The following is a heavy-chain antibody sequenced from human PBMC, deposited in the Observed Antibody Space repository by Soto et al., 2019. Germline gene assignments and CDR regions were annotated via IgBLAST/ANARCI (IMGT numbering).Heavy chain of an antibody. CDR2: ISYDGNNK. CDR1: GFILSTYA. J-gene: IGHJ6*02. D-gene: IGHD2-15*01. Sequence: QVQRVESGGGVVQPGRSLRLSCAASGFILSTYAMYWVRQAPGKGLEWVAVISYDGNNKYYADSVKGRFTISRDTSKNTLYLQMNSLRAEDTAVYYCARAGCDGGSCYTLVGLRYGMDVWGQGTTVTVSS. V-gene: IGHV3-30-3*01. CDR3: ARAGCDGGSCYTLVGLRYGMDV.